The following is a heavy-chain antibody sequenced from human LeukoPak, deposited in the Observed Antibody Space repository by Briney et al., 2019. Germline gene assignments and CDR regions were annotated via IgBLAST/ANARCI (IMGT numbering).Heavy chain of an antibody. CDR1: GFTFSSYG. D-gene: IGHD3-9*01. CDR3: AKDPNTILRYFDWSFDY. Sequence: GGSLRLPCAASGFTFSSYGMSWVRQAPGKGLEWVSAISGSGGSTYCADSVKGRFTISRDNSKNTLYLQMNSLRAEDTAVYYCAKDPNTILRYFDWSFDYWGQGTLVTVSS. CDR2: ISGSGGST. J-gene: IGHJ4*02. V-gene: IGHV3-23*01.